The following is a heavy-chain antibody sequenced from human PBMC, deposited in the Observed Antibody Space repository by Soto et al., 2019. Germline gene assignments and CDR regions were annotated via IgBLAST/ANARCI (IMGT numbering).Heavy chain of an antibody. CDR3: ARHKKRLGVIKEGNWFDP. D-gene: IGHD3-22*01. Sequence: PGESLKISCKGSGYSFTSYWIGWVRQMPGKGLEWMGIIYPGDSDTRYSPSFQGQVTISADKSISTAYLQWSSLKASDTAMYYCARHKKRLGVIKEGNWFDPWGQGTLVTVSS. V-gene: IGHV5-51*01. J-gene: IGHJ5*02. CDR2: IYPGDSDT. CDR1: GYSFTSYW.